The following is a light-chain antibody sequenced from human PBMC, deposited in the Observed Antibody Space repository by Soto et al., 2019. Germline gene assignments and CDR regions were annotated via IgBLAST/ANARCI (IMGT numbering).Light chain of an antibody. CDR3: QQYDVHPKT. CDR1: ENIKNW. CDR2: DAS. Sequence: DVHMTQSPSTLAASVGGRVTITCRASENIKNWLAWYQQTPGKAPKVLISDASRLETGVPSRFSGSGYGTDFTLTITSLQTDDFGTYHCQQYDVHPKTFGQGTKVDIK. V-gene: IGKV1-5*01. J-gene: IGKJ1*01.